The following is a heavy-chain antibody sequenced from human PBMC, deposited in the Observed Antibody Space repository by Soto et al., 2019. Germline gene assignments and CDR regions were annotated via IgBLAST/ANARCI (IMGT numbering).Heavy chain of an antibody. CDR3: ARGTGDPRYSRSWYKRPPNWFDH. CDR2: IYYSGST. D-gene: IGHD6-13*01. CDR1: GGSISSGGYY. J-gene: IGHJ5*02. Sequence: SETLSLTCTVSGGSISSGGYYWSWIRQHPGKGLEWIGYIYYSGSTYYNPSLKSRVTISVDTSKNQFSLKLSSVTAADTAVYYCARGTGDPRYSRSWYKRPPNWFDHWGQGTLVTVSS. V-gene: IGHV4-31*03.